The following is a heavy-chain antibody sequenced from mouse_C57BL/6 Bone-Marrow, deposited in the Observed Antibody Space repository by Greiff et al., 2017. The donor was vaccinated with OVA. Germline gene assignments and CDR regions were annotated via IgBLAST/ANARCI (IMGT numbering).Heavy chain of an antibody. J-gene: IGHJ3*01. CDR3: ARSDGSSYVWFAY. CDR1: GYTFTSYW. Sequence: VQLQQSGAELVKPGASVKLSCKASGYTFTSYWMHWVKQRPGRGLEWIGRIDPNRGGTKYNEKFKSKATLTVDKPSSTAYMQLSSLTSEDSAVYYCARSDGSSYVWFAYWGQGTLVTVAA. D-gene: IGHD1-1*01. V-gene: IGHV1-72*01. CDR2: IDPNRGGT.